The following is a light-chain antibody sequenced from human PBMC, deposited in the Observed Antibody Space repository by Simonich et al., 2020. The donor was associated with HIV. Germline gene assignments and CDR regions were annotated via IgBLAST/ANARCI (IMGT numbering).Light chain of an antibody. CDR3: QQYNNYWT. CDR1: QSINRY. CDR2: KAS. V-gene: IGKV1-5*03. J-gene: IGKJ1*01. Sequence: DIQMTQSPSTLSASVGDRVTITCRASQSINRYLTWYQQKPGKAPKRLIYKASSLQSEVPSRFSGNGSGTEFTLTISSLQPDDFATYFCQQYNNYWTFGQGTKVEI.